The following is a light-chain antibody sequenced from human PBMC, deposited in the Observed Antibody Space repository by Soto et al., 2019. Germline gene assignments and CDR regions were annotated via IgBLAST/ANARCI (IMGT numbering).Light chain of an antibody. J-gene: IGLJ1*01. V-gene: IGLV1-44*01. CDR3: AAWDDTLNGLYV. CDR2: SNN. CDR1: ISNIGSNT. Sequence: QAARTQPPSASGTPGQRFTISCSGSISNIGSNTVSWYQHLPGTAPKLLIYSNNQRPSGVPDRFSGSKSGTSASLAISGLQSEDEADYYCAAWDDTLNGLYVFGTGTKVTVL.